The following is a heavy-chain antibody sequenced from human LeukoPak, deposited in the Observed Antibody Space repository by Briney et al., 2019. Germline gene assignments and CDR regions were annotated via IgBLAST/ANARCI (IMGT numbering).Heavy chain of an antibody. D-gene: IGHD3-3*01. CDR1: RFTLSTYW. J-gene: IGHJ4*02. CDR3: ARGVPYDSWSGPHYSDY. V-gene: IGHV3-7*04. CDR2: IKQDRSQE. Sequence: PGGSLRLSCAASRFTLSTYWMSWVRQAPGKGREWVGHIKQDRSQEYYVDSVKGRFTISRTSAKNSLYLQMNSLRAEDTAVYYCARGVPYDSWSGPHYSDYWGQGTLVTDSS.